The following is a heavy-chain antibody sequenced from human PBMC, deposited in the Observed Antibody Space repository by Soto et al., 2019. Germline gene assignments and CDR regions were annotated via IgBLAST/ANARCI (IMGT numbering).Heavy chain of an antibody. D-gene: IGHD6-6*01. CDR1: GGTFSSYT. V-gene: IGHV1-69*02. CDR3: ARGRPYSSSSHYYYYMDV. CDR2: IIPILGIA. J-gene: IGHJ6*03. Sequence: GASVKVSCKASGGTFSSYTISWVRQAPGHGLEWMGRIIPILGIANYAQKFQGRVTITADKSTSTAYMELSSLRSEDTAVYYCARGRPYSSSSHYYYYMDVWGKGTTVTVSS.